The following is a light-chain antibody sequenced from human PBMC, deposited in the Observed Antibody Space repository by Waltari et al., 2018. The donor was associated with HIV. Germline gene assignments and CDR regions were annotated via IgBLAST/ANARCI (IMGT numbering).Light chain of an antibody. CDR3: MPGTHGPWT. Sequence: DVVLTQSPLSLPVTLGQPASISCRSSPNLVYSDGNTYLIWFQQRPGQSPTRLIYKVSNRDPGVPDIISGRGSGNDFKQKISRVEAVDVGVYYCMPGTHGPWTFGQGTKVEIK. CDR1: PNLVYSDGNTY. V-gene: IGKV2-30*01. J-gene: IGKJ1*01. CDR2: KVS.